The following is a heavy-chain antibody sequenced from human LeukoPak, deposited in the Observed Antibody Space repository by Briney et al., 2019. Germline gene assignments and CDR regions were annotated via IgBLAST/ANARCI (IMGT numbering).Heavy chain of an antibody. Sequence: PSETLSLTCTVSGGSISSSSYYWGWIRQPPGKGLEWIGSIYYSGSTYYNPSLKSRVTISVNTSKNQFSLKLSSVTAADTAVYYCAREKGASSGSLFLVAFDIWAQGTMVTVSS. J-gene: IGHJ3*02. CDR2: IYYSGST. D-gene: IGHD3-10*01. V-gene: IGHV4-39*02. CDR3: AREKGASSGSLFLVAFDI. CDR1: GGSISSSSYY.